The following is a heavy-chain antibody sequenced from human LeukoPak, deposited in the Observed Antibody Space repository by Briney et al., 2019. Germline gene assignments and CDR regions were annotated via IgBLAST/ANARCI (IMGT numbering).Heavy chain of an antibody. D-gene: IGHD2-2*01. V-gene: IGHV3-48*03. J-gene: IGHJ5*02. CDR1: GFTFSSYE. CDR3: ARDDRSQRYCSSTSCPAHNWFDP. Sequence: GGSLRLSCAASGFTFSSYEMNWVRQAPGKGLEWVSYISSSGSTIYYADSVKGRFTISRDNAKNSLYLQMNSLRAEDTAVYYCARDDRSQRYCSSTSCPAHNWFDPWGQGTLVTVSS. CDR2: ISSSGSTI.